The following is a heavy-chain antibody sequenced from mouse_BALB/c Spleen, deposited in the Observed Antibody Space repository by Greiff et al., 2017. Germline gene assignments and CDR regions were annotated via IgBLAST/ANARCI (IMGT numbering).Heavy chain of an antibody. CDR1: GFTFSSYG. J-gene: IGHJ2*01. CDR2: ISSGGSYT. V-gene: IGHV5-6*01. CDR3: ARPPPGLPYYFDY. Sequence: EVQRVESGGDLVKPGGSLKLSCAASGFTFSSYGMSWVRQTPDKRLEWVATISSGGSYTYYPDSVKGRFTISRDNAKNTLYLQMSSLKSEDTAMYYCARPPPGLPYYFDYWGQVTTLTVSS.